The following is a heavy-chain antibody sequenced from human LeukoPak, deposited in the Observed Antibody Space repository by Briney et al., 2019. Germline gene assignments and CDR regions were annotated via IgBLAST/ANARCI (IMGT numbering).Heavy chain of an antibody. CDR3: AKDSFSHNGIFDALDV. CDR2: TAPV. D-gene: IGHD2-8*01. V-gene: IGHV3-23*05. CDR1: GFTFSNYA. Sequence: GGSLRLSCAASGFTFSNYAMTWVRQAPGKGLEWVSSTAPVHYADSVKGRFTISRDDSENTLFLQMNSLRAEDTAIYYCAKDSFSHNGIFDALDVRGQGTMVTVSS. J-gene: IGHJ3*01.